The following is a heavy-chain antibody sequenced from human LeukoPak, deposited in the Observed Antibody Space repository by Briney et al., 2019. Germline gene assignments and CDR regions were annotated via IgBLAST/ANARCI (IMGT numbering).Heavy chain of an antibody. CDR2: ISSKGVST. Sequence: GGFLRLSCSASGFTISLYAMHWVRQAPGKGLEYVSGISSKGVSTYYADSVKGRFTISRDNSKDTMFLQMSSLRPEDTAVYYCVKGGQYSSSSHFDYWGQGTLVTVSS. CDR3: VKGGQYSSSSHFDY. CDR1: GFTISLYA. J-gene: IGHJ4*02. D-gene: IGHD6-6*01. V-gene: IGHV3-64D*09.